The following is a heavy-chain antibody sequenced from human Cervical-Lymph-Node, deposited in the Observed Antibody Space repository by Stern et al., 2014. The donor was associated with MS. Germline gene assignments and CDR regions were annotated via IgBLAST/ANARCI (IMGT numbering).Heavy chain of an antibody. Sequence: QLQLQASGPGLVKPSATLSLTCTVSGCTVSSGSYYWSWIRQPPGMGLVWIGYIYYSGSTNSNPSLHSRGTISGDTSTHQYSLKMSSVTAADTAVYYCARAYSSGWCFDYWGQGTLVTVSS. V-gene: IGHV4-61*01. CDR2: IYYSGST. D-gene: IGHD6-19*01. J-gene: IGHJ4*02. CDR1: GCTVSSGSYY. CDR3: ARAYSSGWCFDY.